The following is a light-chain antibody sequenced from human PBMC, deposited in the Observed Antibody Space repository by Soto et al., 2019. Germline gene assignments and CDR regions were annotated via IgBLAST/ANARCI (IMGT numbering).Light chain of an antibody. CDR3: QSYDTSLDALYV. V-gene: IGLV1-40*01. CDR2: GNN. Sequence: QSVLTQPPSVSGAPGQKVTISCTGSSSNIGAGYDVHWYQQLPGTAPKLLLYGNNNRPSGFPDRFSGSKSGTSASLAITGLQTEDEADYYCQSYDTSLDALYVFGTGTKLTVL. J-gene: IGLJ1*01. CDR1: SSNIGAGYD.